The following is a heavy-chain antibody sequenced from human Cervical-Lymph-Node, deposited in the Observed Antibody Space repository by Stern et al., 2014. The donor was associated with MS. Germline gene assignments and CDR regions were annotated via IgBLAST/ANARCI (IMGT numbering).Heavy chain of an antibody. CDR3: AREREEAQLVPDSLYYGMDV. CDR2: ISSSSSTI. Sequence: VQLVQSGGGLVQPGGSLRLSCAASGFTFSSYSMNWVRQAPGKGLEWVSYISSSSSTIYYADSVKGRFTISRDNAKNSLYLQMNSLRDEDTAVYYCAREREEAQLVPDSLYYGMDVWGQGTTVTVSS. V-gene: IGHV3-48*02. CDR1: GFTFSSYS. D-gene: IGHD6-13*01. J-gene: IGHJ6*02.